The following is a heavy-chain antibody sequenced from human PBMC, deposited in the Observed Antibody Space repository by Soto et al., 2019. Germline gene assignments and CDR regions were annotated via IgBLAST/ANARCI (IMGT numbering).Heavy chain of an antibody. J-gene: IGHJ2*01. V-gene: IGHV3-23*01. CDR3: AKDASSGITSFDL. CDR2: ISGSGGST. D-gene: IGHD3-3*01. Sequence: GGSLRLSCAASGFTFSSYGMSWVRQSPGKGLEWVSTISGSGGSTYYADSVKGRFTISRDNSKNTLYLQMSGLRAEDTALYYCAKDASSGITSFDLWGRGTLVTVSS. CDR1: GFTFSSYG.